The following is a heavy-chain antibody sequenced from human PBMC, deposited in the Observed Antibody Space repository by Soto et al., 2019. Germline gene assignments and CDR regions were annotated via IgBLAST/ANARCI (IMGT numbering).Heavy chain of an antibody. J-gene: IGHJ6*03. CDR2: INSDGSAS. V-gene: IGHV3-74*01. CDR1: GFTFSNYW. CDR3: ARGDCVGGPCYSLAGSFYYYMDV. D-gene: IGHD2-15*01. Sequence: VQLVESGGGLVQPGGSLRLSCAASGFTFSNYWMYWVRQAPGKGLVWVSRINSDGSASSYADSVKGRLTISRDNVKNTLYLQMDSLRAEDTAVYYCARGDCVGGPCYSLAGSFYYYMDVWGKGTTVTVFS.